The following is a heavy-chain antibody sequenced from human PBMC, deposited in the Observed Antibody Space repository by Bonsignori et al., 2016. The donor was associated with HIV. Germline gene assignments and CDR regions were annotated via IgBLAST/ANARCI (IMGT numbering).Heavy chain of an antibody. Sequence: ASVKVSCKASGYTFTSYGITWVRQAPGQGLEWMGWISPYNGDTEYAQILHGRVTLTTDASSSTAYMEMRSLKSDDTAVYFCTRDGLQYKEGSPYWGQGTLVTVS. CDR1: GYTFTSYG. CDR2: ISPYNGDT. J-gene: IGHJ4*02. D-gene: IGHD5-24*01. V-gene: IGHV1-18*01. CDR3: TRDGLQYKEGSPY.